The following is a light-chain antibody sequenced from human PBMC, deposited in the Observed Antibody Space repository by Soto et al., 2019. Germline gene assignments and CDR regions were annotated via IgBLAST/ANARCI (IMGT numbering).Light chain of an antibody. V-gene: IGLV2-8*01. CDR3: SSYAGSSTWV. J-gene: IGLJ2*01. Sequence: QSALTQPPSASGSPGQSATISCTGTSSDVGGYNYVSWYQQYPGKAPKLMIYEVSKRPSGVPGRFSGSKPGNTASLTVSGLQAEDEADYYCSSYAGSSTWVFGGGTKLTVL. CDR1: SSDVGGYNY. CDR2: EVS.